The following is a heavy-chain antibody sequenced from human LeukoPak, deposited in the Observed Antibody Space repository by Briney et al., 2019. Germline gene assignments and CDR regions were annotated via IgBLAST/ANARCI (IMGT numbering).Heavy chain of an antibody. CDR3: ARVGSSGSYLDGFDY. V-gene: IGHV4-30-4*01. D-gene: IGHD3-10*01. CDR2: IYYSGST. Sequence: SETLSLTCTVSGGSISSGDYYWSWIRQPPGKGLEWIGYIYYSGSTYYNPSLKSLATISVDTSNNQFSLKLSSVTDADTAVYYCARVGSSGSYLDGFDYWGQGTLVTVSS. J-gene: IGHJ4*02. CDR1: GGSISSGDYY.